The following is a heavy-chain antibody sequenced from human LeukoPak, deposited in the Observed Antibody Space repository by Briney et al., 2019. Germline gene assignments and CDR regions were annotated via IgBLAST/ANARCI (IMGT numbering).Heavy chain of an antibody. CDR1: GGTFSSYA. CDR3: TRDRAVTDAFDI. D-gene: IGHD4-17*01. V-gene: IGHV1-69*05. J-gene: IGHJ3*02. CDR2: IFPIFGTA. Sequence: GASVKVSCKASGGTFSSYAISWVRQAPGQGLEWRGGIFPIFGTANYAQKFQGRVTITTDESTSTAYMELSSLRSEDTAVYYCTRDRAVTDAFDIWGQGTMVTVSS.